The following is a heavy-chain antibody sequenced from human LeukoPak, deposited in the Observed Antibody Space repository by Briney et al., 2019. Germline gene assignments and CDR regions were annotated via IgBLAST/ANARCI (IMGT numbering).Heavy chain of an antibody. D-gene: IGHD6-13*01. J-gene: IGHJ4*02. CDR2: IFSDDEK. Sequence: SGPVLGKPTETLTLTCTVSGFSLRNARMGVRWIRQPPGKALEWLSHIFSDDEKSYSTSLKSTLTISKDTSKSQVVLTMTNMDPVDTATYYCARIRDSSNDYWGQGTLVTVSS. CDR3: ARIRDSSNDY. V-gene: IGHV2-26*01. CDR1: GFSLRNARMG.